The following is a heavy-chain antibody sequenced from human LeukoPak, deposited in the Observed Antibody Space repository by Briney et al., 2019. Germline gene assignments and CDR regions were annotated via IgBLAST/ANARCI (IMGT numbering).Heavy chain of an antibody. CDR2: INPNSGGT. CDR3: ARVEDDSSGYYYVGYYFDY. CDR1: GYTFTGYY. J-gene: IGHJ4*02. Sequence: ASVKVSCKASGYTFTGYYMHGVRQAPGQGLEWMGWINPNSGGTNYAQKFQGRVTMTRDTSISTAYMELSRLRSDDTAVYYCARVEDDSSGYYYVGYYFDYWGQGTLVTVSS. D-gene: IGHD3-22*01. V-gene: IGHV1-2*02.